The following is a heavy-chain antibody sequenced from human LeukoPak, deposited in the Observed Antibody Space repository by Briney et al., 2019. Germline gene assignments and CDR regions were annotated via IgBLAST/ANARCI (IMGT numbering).Heavy chain of an antibody. D-gene: IGHD1-1*01. CDR3: ARDRGTWNDDGFDY. J-gene: IGHJ4*02. CDR1: GGSISSYY. Sequence: SETLSLTCTVSGGSISSYYWSWIRQPPGKGLEWIGYIYYSGSTNYNPSLKSRVTISLDTSKNQFSLKLSSVTAADTAVYYCARDRGTWNDDGFDYWGQGTLVTVSS. V-gene: IGHV4-59*01. CDR2: IYYSGST.